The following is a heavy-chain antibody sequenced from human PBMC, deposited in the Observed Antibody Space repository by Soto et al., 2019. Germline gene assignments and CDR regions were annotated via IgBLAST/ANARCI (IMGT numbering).Heavy chain of an antibody. J-gene: IGHJ3*02. CDR3: AREMRRGSTMIVVKPTHAFDI. D-gene: IGHD3-22*01. Sequence: TGGPLRLSCAASGFTFSSYEMHWVRQAPGKGLEWVSSISSSGSTIYYADSVKGRFTISRDNAKNSLYLQMNSLRAEDTAVYYCAREMRRGSTMIVVKPTHAFDIWGQGTMVTVSS. CDR2: ISSSGSTI. V-gene: IGHV3-48*03. CDR1: GFTFSSYE.